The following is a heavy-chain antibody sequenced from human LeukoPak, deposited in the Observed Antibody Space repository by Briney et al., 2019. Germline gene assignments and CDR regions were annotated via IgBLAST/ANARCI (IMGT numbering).Heavy chain of an antibody. D-gene: IGHD1-1*01. J-gene: IGHJ2*01. CDR1: GGSISSYY. Sequence: LSLTCTVSGGSISSYYWSWIRQPPGKGLEWISYISSSGSVIYQADSVKGRFTISRDNAKNSLYLDMNRLRLEDTAVYYCARCPWNGGSWFLDLWGRGTLVTVSS. CDR3: ARCPWNGGSWFLDL. V-gene: IGHV3-11*04. CDR2: ISSSGSVI.